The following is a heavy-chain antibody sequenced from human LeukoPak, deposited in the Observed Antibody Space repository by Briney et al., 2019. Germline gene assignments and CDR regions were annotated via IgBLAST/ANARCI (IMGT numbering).Heavy chain of an antibody. J-gene: IGHJ4*02. Sequence: GGSLRLSCAASGFTFSDYYMTWIRQAPGKGLEVVSYISGGGDDINYADSVRGRFTIARDNAKNSLYLQMNSLRGEDTAVYFCSRDPRPLDYWGQGTLVTVSS. CDR1: GFTFSDYY. V-gene: IGHV3-11*04. CDR3: SRDPRPLDY. CDR2: ISGGGDDI.